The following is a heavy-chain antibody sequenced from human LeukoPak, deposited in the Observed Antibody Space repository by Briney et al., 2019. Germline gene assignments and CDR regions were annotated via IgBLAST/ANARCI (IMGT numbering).Heavy chain of an antibody. CDR2: IYYSGTT. CDR3: ARGVYIAAAQYGY. Sequence: PSETLSLTCTVSGGSISSYYWSWIRQPPGKGLEGIGYIYYSGTTNYNPSLKSRVTISADTSKNQFSLRLSSVSAADTAVYYSARGVYIAAAQYGYWGQGTLVTVSS. V-gene: IGHV4-59*12. J-gene: IGHJ4*02. D-gene: IGHD6-13*01. CDR1: GGSISSYY.